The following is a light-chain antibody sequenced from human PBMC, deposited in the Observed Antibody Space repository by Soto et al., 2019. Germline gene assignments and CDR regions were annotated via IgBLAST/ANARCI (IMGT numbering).Light chain of an antibody. CDR2: QAS. J-gene: IGKJ4*01. CDR3: QQYNSYPVT. CDR1: QSISSW. Sequence: DIQMTQSPSTLSSSVGDRVTTTCRASQSISSWLAWYQQKPGKAPKLLIYQASALESGVPSRFSGSGSGTEFTLTITCLQPDDFATYYCQQYNSYPVTFGGGTRVEIK. V-gene: IGKV1-5*03.